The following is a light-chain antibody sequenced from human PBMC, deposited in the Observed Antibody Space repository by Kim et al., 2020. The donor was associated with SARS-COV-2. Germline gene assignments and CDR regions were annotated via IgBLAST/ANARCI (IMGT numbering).Light chain of an antibody. V-gene: IGKV3-20*01. CDR1: QSVSSSY. J-gene: IGKJ4*01. CDR3: QQYGSSPPLT. CDR2: GAS. Sequence: SLAPGERATLSCRASQSVSSSYLAWYQQKPGQAPRLLIYGASSRATGIPDRFSGSGSGTDFTLTISRLEPEDFAVYYCQQYGSSPPLTFGGGTKVDI.